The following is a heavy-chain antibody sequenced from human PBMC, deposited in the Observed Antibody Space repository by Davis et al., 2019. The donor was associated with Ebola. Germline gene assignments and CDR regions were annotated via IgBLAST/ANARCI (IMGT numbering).Heavy chain of an antibody. CDR1: VYTFPRYR. Sequence: SVTVSFMASVYTFPRYRLSWVRQPPGHGLEWMGWISAYNGNTNYAQKLQGRVTMTTDTSTSKAYMELSSLRSEDTAVYYCAAGTAYSSGSMDVWGQGTTVTVSS. CDR2: ISAYNGNT. D-gene: IGHD6-25*01. CDR3: AAGTAYSSGSMDV. V-gene: IGHV1-18*01. J-gene: IGHJ6*02.